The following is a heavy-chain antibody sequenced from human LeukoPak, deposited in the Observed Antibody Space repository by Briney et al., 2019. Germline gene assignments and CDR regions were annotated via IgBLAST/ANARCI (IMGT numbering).Heavy chain of an antibody. CDR3: ARDNGGNSDLDY. Sequence: SETLSLTCTVSGGSISSGDYYWSWIRQPPGKGLEWIGYIYYSGSTYYNPSLKSRVTISVDTSKNQFSLKLSSVTAADTAVYYCARDNGGNSDLDYWGQGTLVTVSS. CDR2: IYYSGST. CDR1: GGSISSGDYY. V-gene: IGHV4-30-4*01. J-gene: IGHJ4*02. D-gene: IGHD4-23*01.